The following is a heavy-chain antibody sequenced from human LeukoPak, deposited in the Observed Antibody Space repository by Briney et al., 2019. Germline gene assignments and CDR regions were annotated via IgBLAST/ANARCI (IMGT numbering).Heavy chain of an antibody. CDR2: VYNSGST. CDR3: ASVLLSSGYSN. J-gene: IGHJ4*02. V-gene: IGHV4-59*02. CDR1: GASVTSYH. D-gene: IGHD3-22*01. Sequence: SETLSLTCSVSGASVTSYHCNWIRQPPGKGLEWIGNVYNSGSTSYNPSLRSRATISVDTSKNQFSLKLSSVTAADTAVYYCASVLLSSGYSNWGQGNLVTVSS.